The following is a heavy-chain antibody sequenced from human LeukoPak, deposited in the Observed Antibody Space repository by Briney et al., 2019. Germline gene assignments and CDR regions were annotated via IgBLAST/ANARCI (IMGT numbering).Heavy chain of an antibody. D-gene: IGHD5-18*01. Sequence: GGSLRLSWAASGFTFSSNAMSWVRQAPGKGLEWVSAISGSGGSTYYADSVKGRFTISRDNSKNTLYLQMNSLRAEDTAVYYCAKESIQLWFWGRYDYWGQGTLVTVSS. J-gene: IGHJ4*02. CDR3: AKESIQLWFWGRYDY. CDR1: GFTFSSNA. CDR2: ISGSGGST. V-gene: IGHV3-23*01.